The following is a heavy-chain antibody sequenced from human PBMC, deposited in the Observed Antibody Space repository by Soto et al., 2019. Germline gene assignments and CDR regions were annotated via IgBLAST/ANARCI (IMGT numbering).Heavy chain of an antibody. Sequence: QITLKESGPPLVKPTQTLTLTCTFSGFSLSTSGVGVGWIRQPPGKALEWLAVIYWDDDKRYSPSLKSRLTITKDTSKNQVVLTMTNMDPVDTATYYCAHRGGSEQWLSLDYWGQGTLVTVSS. CDR2: IYWDDDK. V-gene: IGHV2-5*02. D-gene: IGHD6-19*01. CDR1: GFSLSTSGVG. J-gene: IGHJ4*02. CDR3: AHRGGSEQWLSLDY.